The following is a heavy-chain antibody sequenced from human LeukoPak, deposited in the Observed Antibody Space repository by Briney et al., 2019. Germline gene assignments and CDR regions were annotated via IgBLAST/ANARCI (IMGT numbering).Heavy chain of an antibody. CDR3: AREANSWYRS. CDR2: INPSSGAT. CDR1: GYTLTDYY. D-gene: IGHD2/OR15-2a*01. Sequence: ASVKVSCKASGYTLTDYYMHWVRQAPGQGLEWVAWINPSSGATTYAQKFQGRVTLTKDTSINTAYMELSRLTSDDTAMYYCAREANSWYRSWGQGILVTVSS. J-gene: IGHJ5*02. V-gene: IGHV1-2*02.